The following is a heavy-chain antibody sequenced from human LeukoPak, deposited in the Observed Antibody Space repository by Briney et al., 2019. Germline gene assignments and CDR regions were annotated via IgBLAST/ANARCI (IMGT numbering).Heavy chain of an antibody. Sequence: VASVKVSCKASGGTFSSYAISWVRQAPGQGLEWMGGIIPIFGTANYAQKFQGRVTITADESTSTAYMELSSLRSDDTAVYYCARDGMVRGVISYYYGMDVWGQGTTVTVSS. CDR2: IIPIFGTA. CDR1: GGTFSSYA. V-gene: IGHV1-69*13. D-gene: IGHD3-10*01. J-gene: IGHJ6*02. CDR3: ARDGMVRGVISYYYGMDV.